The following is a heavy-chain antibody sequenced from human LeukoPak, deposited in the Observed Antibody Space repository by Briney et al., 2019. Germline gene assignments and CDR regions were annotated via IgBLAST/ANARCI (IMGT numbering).Heavy chain of an antibody. Sequence: PSETLSLTCTVSGGSISSSSYYWGWIRQPPGKGLEWIGSIYYSGSTYYNPSLKSRVTISVDTSKNQFSLKLSSVTAADTAVYYCARGHRGSWAYYYYMDVWGKGTTVTVSS. CDR2: IYYSGST. CDR1: GGSISSSSYY. D-gene: IGHD6-13*01. J-gene: IGHJ6*03. V-gene: IGHV4-39*07. CDR3: ARGHRGSWAYYYYMDV.